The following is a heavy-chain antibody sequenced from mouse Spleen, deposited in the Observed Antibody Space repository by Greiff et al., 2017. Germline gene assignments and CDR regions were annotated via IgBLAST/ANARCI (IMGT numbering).Heavy chain of an antibody. Sequence: VQLQQSGAELVRPGASVTLSCKASGYTFTDYEMHWVKQTPVHGLEWIGAIDPETGGTAYNQKFKGKAILTADKSSSTAYMELRSLTSEDSAVYYCTRRGMITTGFAYWGQGTLVTVSA. CDR1: GYTFTDYE. V-gene: IGHV1-15*01. CDR2: IDPETGGT. J-gene: IGHJ3*01. CDR3: TRRGMITTGFAY. D-gene: IGHD2-4*01.